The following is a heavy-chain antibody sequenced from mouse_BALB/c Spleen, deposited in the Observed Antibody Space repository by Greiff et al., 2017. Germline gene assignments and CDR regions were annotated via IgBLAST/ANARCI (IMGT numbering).Heavy chain of an antibody. V-gene: IGHV5-6-3*01. D-gene: IGHD2-1*01. J-gene: IGHJ2*01. CDR3: ARGGDYGNLNY. Sequence: EVKLVESGGGLVQPGGSLKLSCAASGFTFSSYGMSWVRQTPDKRLELVATINSNGGSTYYPDSVKGRFTISRDNAKNTLYLQMSSLKSEDTAMYYCARGGDYGNLNYWGQGTTLTVSS. CDR2: INSNGGST. CDR1: GFTFSSYG.